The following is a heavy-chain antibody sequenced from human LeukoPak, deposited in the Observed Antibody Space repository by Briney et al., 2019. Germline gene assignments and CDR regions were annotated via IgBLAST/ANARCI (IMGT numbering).Heavy chain of an antibody. CDR1: GGSISSYY. J-gene: IGHJ4*02. Sequence: PSETLSLTCTVSGGSISSYYWSWIRQPPGKGLEWIGYIYYSGSTNYNPSLKSRVTISVDTSKNQFSLKLSSVTAADTAVYYCASVGLRLGELSFSPYYFDYWGQGTLVTVSS. CDR3: ASVGLRLGELSFSPYYFDY. CDR2: IYYSGST. D-gene: IGHD3-16*02. V-gene: IGHV4-59*12.